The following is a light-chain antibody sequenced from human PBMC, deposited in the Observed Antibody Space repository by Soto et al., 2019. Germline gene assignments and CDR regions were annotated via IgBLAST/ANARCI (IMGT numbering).Light chain of an antibody. Sequence: DIQMTQSPSSLSASVGDRVTITCRASQSIASYLTWYQQKPGKAPKILIYAASNLQSGVPSRFSGSGSGTDFTLTIRSLQPEDFATYYCQQSYTSPWTFGQGTMVEIK. J-gene: IGKJ1*01. CDR2: AAS. V-gene: IGKV1-39*01. CDR1: QSIASY. CDR3: QQSYTSPWT.